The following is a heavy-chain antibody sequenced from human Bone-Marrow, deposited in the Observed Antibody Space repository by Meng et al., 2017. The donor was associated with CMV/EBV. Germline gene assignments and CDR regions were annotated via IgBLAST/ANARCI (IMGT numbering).Heavy chain of an antibody. CDR2: IYYSGST. Sequence: SETLSLTCTVSGGSVSSGSYYWSWIRQPPGKGLEWIGYIYYSGSTNYNPSLKSRVTISVDTSKNQFSLKLSSVTAADTAVYYCARGSPLEWLLPYYYYYYGMVVWGPGNTVNVAS. D-gene: IGHD3-3*01. J-gene: IGHJ6*02. CDR1: GGSVSSGSYY. CDR3: ARGSPLEWLLPYYYYYYGMVV. V-gene: IGHV4-61*01.